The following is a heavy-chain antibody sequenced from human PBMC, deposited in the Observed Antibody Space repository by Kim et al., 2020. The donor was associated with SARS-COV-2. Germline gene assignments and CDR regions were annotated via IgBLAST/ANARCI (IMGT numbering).Heavy chain of an antibody. Sequence: SETLSLTCTVSGGSVSSGSYYWSWIRQPPGKGLEWIGYIYYSGSTNYNPSLKSRVTISVDTSKNQFSLKLSSVTAADTAVYYCARDSSSGYYYWGQGTLVTVSS. V-gene: IGHV4-61*01. J-gene: IGHJ4*02. CDR3: ARDSSSGYYY. CDR1: GGSVSSGSYY. CDR2: IYYSGST. D-gene: IGHD3-22*01.